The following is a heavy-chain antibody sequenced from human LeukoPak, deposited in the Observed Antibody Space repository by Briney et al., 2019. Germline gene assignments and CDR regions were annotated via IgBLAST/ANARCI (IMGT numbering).Heavy chain of an antibody. CDR3: ARVGKEYYYGSGSYPRGRYYFDY. Sequence: SETLSLTCTVSGGSISSSSYYWGWIRQPPGKGLEWIGSIYYSGSTYYNPSLKSRVTISVDTSKNQFSLKLSSVTAADTAVYYCARVGKEYYYGSGSYPRGRYYFDYWGQGTLVTVSS. CDR2: IYYSGST. D-gene: IGHD3-10*01. CDR1: GGSISSSSYY. V-gene: IGHV4-39*07. J-gene: IGHJ4*02.